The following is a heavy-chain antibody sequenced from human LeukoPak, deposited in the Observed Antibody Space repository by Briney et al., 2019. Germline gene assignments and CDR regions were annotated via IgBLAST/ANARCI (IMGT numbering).Heavy chain of an antibody. D-gene: IGHD3-22*01. J-gene: IGHJ4*02. Sequence: SETLSLTCTVSGGSISSYYWSWIRQPPGKGLEWIGEINHSGSTNYNPSLKSRVTISVDTSKNQFSLKLSSVTAADTAVYYCARRAFGYYDSSGYYDYWGQGTLVTVSS. CDR2: INHSGST. CDR3: ARRAFGYYDSSGYYDY. CDR1: GGSISSYY. V-gene: IGHV4-34*01.